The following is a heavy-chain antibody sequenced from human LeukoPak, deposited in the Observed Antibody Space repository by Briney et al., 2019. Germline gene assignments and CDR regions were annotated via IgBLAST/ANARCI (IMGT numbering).Heavy chain of an antibody. D-gene: IGHD3-10*02. CDR2: ISAYNGNT. CDR3: ARVDGMFGDLAIDNYYYYGMDV. CDR1: GYTFTSYG. V-gene: IGHV1-18*01. J-gene: IGHJ6*02. Sequence: ASVKVSCKASGYTFTSYGISWVRQAPGQGLEWMGWISAYNGNTNYAQKLQGRVTMTTDTSTSTAYMELRSLRSDDTAVYYCARVDGMFGDLAIDNYYYYGMDVWGQGTTVTVPS.